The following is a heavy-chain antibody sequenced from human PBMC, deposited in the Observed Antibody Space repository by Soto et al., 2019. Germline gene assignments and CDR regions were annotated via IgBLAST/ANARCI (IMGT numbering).Heavy chain of an antibody. J-gene: IGHJ4*02. Sequence: QVQLVQYGAEVKKPGASVKVSCKASGYSCTSYAISWVRQAPGQGLEWMGWISAYNGNTNYAQKLQGRVTMTTDTSTSTASMELKSLTSDDTAVYYCARDRSRIAVAGRTGIFDYWGQGTLVTVSS. CDR1: GYSCTSYA. V-gene: IGHV1-18*01. CDR2: ISAYNGNT. CDR3: ARDRSRIAVAGRTGIFDY. D-gene: IGHD6-19*01.